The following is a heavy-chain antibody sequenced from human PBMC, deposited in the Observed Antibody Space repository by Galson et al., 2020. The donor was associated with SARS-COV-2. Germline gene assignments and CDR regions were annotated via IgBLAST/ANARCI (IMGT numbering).Heavy chain of an antibody. J-gene: IGHJ4*02. CDR3: VRERYCTGRSCYSPYCFDS. Sequence: ALHGESLKLSCAASGFTFTVYWMHWVRQIPGKGLMWVSSIKSDGSRTDYADSVKGRFTISRDNTKNTLFLQMNSLRAEDTALYHCVRERYCTGRSCYSPYCFDSWGQGTLVTVSS. CDR1: GFTFTVYW. D-gene: IGHD2-8*02. CDR2: IKSDGSRT. V-gene: IGHV3-74*01.